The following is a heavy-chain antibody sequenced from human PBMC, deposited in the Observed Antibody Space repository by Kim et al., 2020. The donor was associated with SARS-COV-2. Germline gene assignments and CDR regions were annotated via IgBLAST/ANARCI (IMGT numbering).Heavy chain of an antibody. CDR3: ARVSHDYDISD. J-gene: IGHJ4*02. CDR2: ISNDGSNK. CDR1: GFTFSSSA. D-gene: IGHD3-9*01. Sequence: GGSLRLSCAASGFTFSSSAMNWVRQAPGKGLEWVAVISNDGSNKYYADSVKGRFTISRENSKNTLYLQMNSLRPEDTAVYYCARVSHDYDISDWGQGTLVTVSS. V-gene: IGHV3-30-3*01.